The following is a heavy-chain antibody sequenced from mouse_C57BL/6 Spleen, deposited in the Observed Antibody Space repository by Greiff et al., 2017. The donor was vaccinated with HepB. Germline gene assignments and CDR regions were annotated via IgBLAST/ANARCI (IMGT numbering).Heavy chain of an antibody. D-gene: IGHD1-1*01. CDR1: GFTFSSYA. CDR3: ARDAGTTVVFDY. Sequence: EVKLMESGGGLVKPGGSLKLSCAASGFTFSSYAMSWVRQTPEKRLEWVATISDGGSYTYYPDNVKGRFTISRDNAKNNLYLQMSHLKSEDTAMYYCARDAGTTVVFDYWGQGTTLTVSS. V-gene: IGHV5-4*01. J-gene: IGHJ2*01. CDR2: ISDGGSYT.